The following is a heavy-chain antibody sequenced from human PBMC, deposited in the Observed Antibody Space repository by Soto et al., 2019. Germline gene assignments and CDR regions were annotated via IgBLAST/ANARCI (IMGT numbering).Heavy chain of an antibody. CDR1: GLNFGLSF. D-gene: IGHD3-3*01. J-gene: IGHJ4*02. V-gene: IGHV3-11*06. CDR3: VKSRGGANYDFFD. Sequence: PGGSLRLSCAASGLNFGLSFMIWMRQRPGKGLEWVSFISHNSDYTNYADSVRGRFTISRDNSKNMLYLQMSSLRPDDSAVYYCVKSRGGANYDFFDWGQGTQVTVSS. CDR2: ISHNSDYT.